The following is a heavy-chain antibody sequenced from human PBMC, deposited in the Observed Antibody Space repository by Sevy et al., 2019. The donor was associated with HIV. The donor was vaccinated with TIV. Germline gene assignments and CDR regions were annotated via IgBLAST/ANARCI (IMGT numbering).Heavy chain of an antibody. Sequence: ASVKVSCKVSGYTLTELSMHWVRQAPGKGLEWMGTFDPEDDEKIYAQKVQGRVTMTEDTSTDTAYMELSRLRSEDTAVYYCATTKDYYDTSGYPFDSWGQGTLVTVSS. V-gene: IGHV1-24*01. CDR2: FDPEDDEK. D-gene: IGHD3-22*01. J-gene: IGHJ4*02. CDR1: GYTLTELS. CDR3: ATTKDYYDTSGYPFDS.